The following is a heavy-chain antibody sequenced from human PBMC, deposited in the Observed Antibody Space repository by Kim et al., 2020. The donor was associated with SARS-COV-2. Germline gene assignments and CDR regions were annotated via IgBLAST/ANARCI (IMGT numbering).Heavy chain of an antibody. V-gene: IGHV3-30*18. CDR2: ISYDGSNK. CDR1: GFTFSSYG. Sequence: GGSLRLSCAASGFTFSSYGMHWVRQAPGKGLEWVAVISYDGSNKYYADSVKGRFTISRDNSKNALYLQMNSLRAEDTAVYYCAKAPNFGVVTQVYYYYGMDVWGLGATVTVSS. CDR3: AKAPNFGVVTQVYYYYGMDV. J-gene: IGHJ6*02. D-gene: IGHD3-3*01.